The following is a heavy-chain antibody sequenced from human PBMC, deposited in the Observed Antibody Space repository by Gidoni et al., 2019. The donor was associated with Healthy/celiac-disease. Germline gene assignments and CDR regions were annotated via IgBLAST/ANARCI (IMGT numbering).Heavy chain of an antibody. CDR3: ASYAWRGFGELLAAFDI. CDR2: SIPILGIA. CDR1: GGTFSSYP. D-gene: IGHD3-10*01. V-gene: IGHV1-69*02. Sequence: QVQMVQSGGEVKKHGSSGEVSCKAAGGTFSSYPIRWVRQAPGQGLEWMGRSIPILGIANYAQKFKVSVTITPDKSPITAYMELSSLRSEHTAVYYCASYAWRGFGELLAAFDIWGQGTMVTVSS. J-gene: IGHJ3*02.